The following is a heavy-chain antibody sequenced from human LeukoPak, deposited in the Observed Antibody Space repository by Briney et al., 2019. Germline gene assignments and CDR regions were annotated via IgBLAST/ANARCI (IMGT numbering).Heavy chain of an antibody. CDR2: IKSKTDGGTT. V-gene: IGHV3-15*01. Sequence: GGSLRLSCAASGFTFSNAWMSWVRQAPGKGLEWVGRIKSKTDGGTTDYAAPVKGRFTISRDDSKNTLYLQTNSLKTEDTAVYYCTTDDYGDYGGGDAFDIWGQGTMVTVSS. CDR1: GFTFSNAW. D-gene: IGHD4-17*01. J-gene: IGHJ3*02. CDR3: TTDDYGDYGGGDAFDI.